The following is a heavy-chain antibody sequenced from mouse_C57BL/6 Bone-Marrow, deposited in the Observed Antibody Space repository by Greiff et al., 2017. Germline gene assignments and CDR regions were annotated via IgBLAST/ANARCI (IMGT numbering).Heavy chain of an antibody. CDR1: EYEFPSHD. V-gene: IGHV5-2*01. CDR2: INSDGGST. CDR3: ARGYYGRAGFAY. D-gene: IGHD1-1*01. Sequence: EVHLVESGGGLVQPGESLTLSCESNEYEFPSHDMSWVRKTPEKRLELVAAINSDGGSTYYPDTMERRFIISRDNTKKTLYLQLSSLRSEDTALYYCARGYYGRAGFAYWGQGTLVTVSA. J-gene: IGHJ3*01.